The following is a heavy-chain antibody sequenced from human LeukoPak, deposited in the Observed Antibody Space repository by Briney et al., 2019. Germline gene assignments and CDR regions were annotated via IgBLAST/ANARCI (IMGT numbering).Heavy chain of an antibody. V-gene: IGHV4-34*01. J-gene: IGHJ4*02. D-gene: IGHD6-19*01. CDR1: GGSFSGYY. CDR3: ARGSIAVAGTNYFDY. CDR2: INHSGST. Sequence: SETLSLTCAVYGGSFSGYYWSWIRQPPGKGLEWIGEINHSGSTNYNPSLKSRVTISVDTSKDQFSLKLSSATASDKAVYYCARGSIAVAGTNYFDYWGQGTLVTVSS.